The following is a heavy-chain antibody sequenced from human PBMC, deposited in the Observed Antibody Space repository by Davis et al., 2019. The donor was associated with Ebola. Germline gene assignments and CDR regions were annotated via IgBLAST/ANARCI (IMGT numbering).Heavy chain of an antibody. CDR1: GYSFTSYW. CDR3: ASLRRTITGMDDGFDI. J-gene: IGHJ3*02. Sequence: GESLKISCKASGYSFTSYWIVWVRQMPGKGLEWMGVIYTGDSDTRYSPSFRGQVTISAEKCFKTAFLQWTSLKASDTAMYYCASLRRTITGMDDGFDIWGQGTMVTVSS. CDR2: IYTGDSDT. D-gene: IGHD2-8*02. V-gene: IGHV5-51*01.